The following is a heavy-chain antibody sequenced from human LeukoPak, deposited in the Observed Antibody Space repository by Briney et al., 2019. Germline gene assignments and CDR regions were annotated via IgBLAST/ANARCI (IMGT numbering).Heavy chain of an antibody. J-gene: IGHJ6*03. V-gene: IGHV1-2*02. CDR1: GYSFTGYY. CDR3: ARGGLRVMVYRLYYMDV. D-gene: IGHD2-8*01. Sequence: ASVKVSCKASGYSFTGYYIHWVRQAPGQGLEWMGWINPNSGDTKYAQKFQGRVTMTRDTSISTAYMELTRLRSDDTAVYYCARGGLRVMVYRLYYMDVWGKGTTVTVSS. CDR2: INPNSGDT.